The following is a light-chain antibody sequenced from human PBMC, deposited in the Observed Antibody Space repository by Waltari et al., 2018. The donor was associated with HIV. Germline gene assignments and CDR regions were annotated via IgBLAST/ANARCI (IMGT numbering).Light chain of an antibody. J-gene: IGKJ2*01. V-gene: IGKV1-12*01. CDR3: QQASNFPRT. CDR2: SAS. CDR1: QDIGTW. Sequence: DIHITQSPSSLSSSLGDRVTINFRASQDIGTWLAWYQHKPGKGPKLLIYSASSLQSGVPARFSGSGSGTHFTLTISSLQPEDFATYYCQQASNFPRTFGQGTKLEIK.